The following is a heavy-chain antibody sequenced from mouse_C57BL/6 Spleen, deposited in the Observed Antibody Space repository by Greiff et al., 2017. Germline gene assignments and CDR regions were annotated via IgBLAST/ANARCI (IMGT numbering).Heavy chain of an antibody. CDR3: ARDYYGSSYDDYYAMDY. J-gene: IGHJ4*01. Sequence: QVQLKQPGTELVKPGASVKLSCKASGYTFTSYWMNWVKQRPGQGLEWIGNINPSNGGTNFNEKFKSKATLTVDKSPSTAYMQLSSLTSEDAAVYYCARDYYGSSYDDYYAMDYWGQGTTVTVAS. V-gene: IGHV1-53*01. CDR2: INPSNGGT. D-gene: IGHD1-1*01. CDR1: GYTFTSYW.